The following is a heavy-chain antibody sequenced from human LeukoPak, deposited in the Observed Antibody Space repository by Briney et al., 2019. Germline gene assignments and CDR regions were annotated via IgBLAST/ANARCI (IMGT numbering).Heavy chain of an antibody. CDR2: INPDGSEK. Sequence: GGSLRLSCTASGFSFSSNWMTWVRQAPGKGLEWVGNINPDGSEKFYVDSVRGRFTISRDNARSSVYLQMTSLRADDTAVYYCTRSGITMVRGASIGLLSFDIWGQGTMVTVSS. D-gene: IGHD3-10*01. V-gene: IGHV3-7*01. CDR1: GFSFSSNW. J-gene: IGHJ3*02. CDR3: TRSGITMVRGASIGLLSFDI.